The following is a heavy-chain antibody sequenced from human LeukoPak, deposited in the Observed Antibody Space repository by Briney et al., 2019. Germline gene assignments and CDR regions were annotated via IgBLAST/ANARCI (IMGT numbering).Heavy chain of an antibody. Sequence: GGSLRLSCAASGFTFSTYAMSWVRQAPGKGLEWVSVISGSGGNTYYADSVKGRFTISRDNSKNTLYLQMNSLRAEDTAVYYCAKDLSTTMVRGVRADYWGQGTLVTVSS. V-gene: IGHV3-23*01. J-gene: IGHJ4*02. D-gene: IGHD3-10*01. CDR2: ISGSGGNT. CDR3: AKDLSTTMVRGVRADY. CDR1: GFTFSTYA.